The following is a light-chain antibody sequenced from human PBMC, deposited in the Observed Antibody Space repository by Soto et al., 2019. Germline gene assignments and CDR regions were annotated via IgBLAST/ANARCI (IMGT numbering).Light chain of an antibody. J-gene: IGKJ1*01. CDR1: QSISTR. V-gene: IGKV1-5*02. CDR3: QQYYTYST. Sequence: DTQMTQSPSTLSASVGDRVTIICRASQSISTRLAWYQQKPGKAPKLLISGAISLESGVPSRFSGSASGTEFTLTISSLQPDDFATYYCQQYYTYSTFGQGTRV. CDR2: GAI.